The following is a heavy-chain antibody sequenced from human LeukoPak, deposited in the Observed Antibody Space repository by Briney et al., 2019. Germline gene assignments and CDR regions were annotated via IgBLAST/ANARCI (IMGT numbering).Heavy chain of an antibody. V-gene: IGHV4-39*07. D-gene: IGHD3-10*01. CDR3: ARRLRFVGVWFDP. Sequence: ASQTLSLTCTVSGGSISSGSYYWSWIRQPPGKGLEWIGEIVHSGSTNYNPSLKSRVTISVDTSKNQFSLKLTSVTAADTAVYYCARRLRFVGVWFDPWGQGTLVTVSS. CDR1: GGSISSGSYY. J-gene: IGHJ5*02. CDR2: IVHSGST.